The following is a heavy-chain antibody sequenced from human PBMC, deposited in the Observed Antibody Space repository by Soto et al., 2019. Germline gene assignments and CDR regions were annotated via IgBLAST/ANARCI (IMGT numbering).Heavy chain of an antibody. J-gene: IGHJ1*01. CDR2: IYWDDDK. CDR1: GFSLSTSGVG. CDR3: AHARGSFTVLGYFQH. Sequence: QITLKESGPTLVKPTQTLTLTCTFSGFSLSTSGVGVGWSRQPPGKALEWLALIYWDDDKRYSPSLKSRLTITKDTSKNQVVLTMTNMDPVDTATYYCAHARGSFTVLGYFQHWGQGTLVTVSS. V-gene: IGHV2-5*02. D-gene: IGHD4-17*01.